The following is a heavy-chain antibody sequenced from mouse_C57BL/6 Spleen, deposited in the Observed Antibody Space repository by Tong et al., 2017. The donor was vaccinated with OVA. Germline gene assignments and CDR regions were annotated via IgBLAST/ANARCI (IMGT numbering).Heavy chain of an antibody. CDR2: ISDGGSYT. D-gene: IGHD4-1*01. CDR3: ASSNCAMDY. V-gene: IGHV5-2*01. J-gene: IGHJ4*01. Sequence: EVQLQESGGGLVQPGESLKLSCESNEYEFPSHDMSWVRKTPEKRLELVAAISDGGSYTYYPDNVKGRFTISRDNAKNNLYLQMSHLKSEDTAMYYCASSNCAMDYWGQGTSATVSS. CDR1: EYEFPSHD.